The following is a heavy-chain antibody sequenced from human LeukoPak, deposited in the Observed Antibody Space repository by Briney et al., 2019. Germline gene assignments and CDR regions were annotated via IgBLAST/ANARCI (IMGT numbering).Heavy chain of an antibody. CDR2: ISSSGSTI. CDR3: ARGGAGSGSYYRYYYYYYGMDV. D-gene: IGHD3-10*01. CDR1: GFTFSDYY. Sequence: GGSLRLSCAASGFTFSDYYMSWIRQAPGKGLEWVSYISSSGSTIYYADSVKGRFTISRDNAKNSLYLQMNSLRAEDTAVYYCARGGAGSGSYYRYYYYYYGMDVWGQGTTVTVSS. J-gene: IGHJ6*02. V-gene: IGHV3-11*01.